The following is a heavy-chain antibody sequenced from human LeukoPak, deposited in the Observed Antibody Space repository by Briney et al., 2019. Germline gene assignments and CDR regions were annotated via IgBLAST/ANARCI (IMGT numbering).Heavy chain of an antibody. V-gene: IGHV3-7*01. CDR3: ARNPQWLSYSMDV. CDR1: GFTVGLYW. Sequence: GGSLRLSCAASGFTVGLYWMSWVRQAPGKGLEWVANINQDGSENYSVDSVKSRFTISRDNAKSSLYLQMNSLRVEDTAVYYCARNPQWLSYSMDVWGQGTTVTVSS. CDR2: INQDGSEN. D-gene: IGHD6-19*01. J-gene: IGHJ6*02.